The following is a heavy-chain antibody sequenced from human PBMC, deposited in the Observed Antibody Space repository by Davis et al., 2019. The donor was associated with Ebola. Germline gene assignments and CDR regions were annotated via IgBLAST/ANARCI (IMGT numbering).Heavy chain of an antibody. J-gene: IGHJ4*02. V-gene: IGHV4-59*08. Sequence: SNTLSLPFTVPGGSISSYYWSWIRQPPGKGLEWIGYIYYSGSTNYNPSLNSRVTISVDTSKTQFSLKLSSVTAAETAVYYCARLGGTAAAGLDYWGQGTLVTVSS. D-gene: IGHD6-13*01. CDR1: GGSISSYY. CDR2: IYYSGST. CDR3: ARLGGTAAAGLDY.